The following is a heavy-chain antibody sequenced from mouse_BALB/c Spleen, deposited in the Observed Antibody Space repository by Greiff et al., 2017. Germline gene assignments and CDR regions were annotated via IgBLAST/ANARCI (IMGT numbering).Heavy chain of an antibody. CDR3: ARPYGNYEGWFAY. CDR1: GYTFTSYV. Sequence: EVQLQESGPELVKPGASVKMSCKASGYTFTSYVMHWVKQKPGQGLEWIGYINPYNDGTKYNEKFKGKATLTSDKSSSTAYMELSSLTSEDSAVYYCARPYGNYEGWFAYWGQGTLVTVSA. J-gene: IGHJ3*01. V-gene: IGHV1-14*01. D-gene: IGHD2-1*01. CDR2: INPYNDGT.